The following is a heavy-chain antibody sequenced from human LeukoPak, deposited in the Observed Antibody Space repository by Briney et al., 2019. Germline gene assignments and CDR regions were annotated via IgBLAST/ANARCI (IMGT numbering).Heavy chain of an antibody. D-gene: IGHD6-6*01. CDR3: ARDHLASSVEY. CDR1: GGSISSGDYC. J-gene: IGHJ4*02. Sequence: SETLSLTCTVSGGSISSGDYCWSWIRQPPGKGLEWIGYIYYSGSTYYNPSLKSRVTISVDTSKNQFSLKLSSVTAADTAVYYCARDHLASSVEYWGPGTLVNVFS. V-gene: IGHV4-30-4*01. CDR2: IYYSGST.